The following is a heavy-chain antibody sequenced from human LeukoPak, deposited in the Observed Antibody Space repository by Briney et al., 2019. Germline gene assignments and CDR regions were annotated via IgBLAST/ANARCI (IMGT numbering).Heavy chain of an antibody. CDR1: GGSISSYY. J-gene: IGHJ6*03. CDR2: IYTSGST. Sequence: SETLSLTCTVSGGSISSYYWSWIRQPPGKGLEWIGYIYTSGSTNYNPSLKSRVTISVDTSKNQFSLKLSSVTAADTAVYYCARLHDDYDDYYYYYYMDVWGKGTTVTVSS. D-gene: IGHD4-17*01. CDR3: ARLHDDYDDYYYYYYMDV. V-gene: IGHV4-4*09.